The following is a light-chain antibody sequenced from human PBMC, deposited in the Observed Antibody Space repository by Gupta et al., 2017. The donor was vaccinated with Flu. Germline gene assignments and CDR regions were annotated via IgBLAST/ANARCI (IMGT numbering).Light chain of an antibody. CDR3: LQHENFPRT. J-gene: IGKJ4*01. Sequence: DIQMTQSPSSLSASVGDRVTITCQASQDIANYLNWYQQKPARAPNLLIFDASNLETGVPSRFSGSGSGTHFTFVINNLQPVDVGTYYCLQHENFPRTFGGGTRVEIK. CDR2: DAS. CDR1: QDIANY. V-gene: IGKV1-33*01.